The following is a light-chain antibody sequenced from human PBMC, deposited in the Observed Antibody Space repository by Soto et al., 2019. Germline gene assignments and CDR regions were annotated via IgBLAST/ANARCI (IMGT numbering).Light chain of an antibody. J-gene: IGKJ1*01. Sequence: EIPMTQSPSTLLGTVGDRITIPCRASQTISSWLAWYQQKPGKAPKLLIYKASTLKSGVPSRFSGSGSGTEFTLTISSLQPDDFATYYCQHYNSYSEAFGQGTKVDIK. CDR3: QHYNSYSEA. CDR1: QTISSW. V-gene: IGKV1-5*03. CDR2: KAS.